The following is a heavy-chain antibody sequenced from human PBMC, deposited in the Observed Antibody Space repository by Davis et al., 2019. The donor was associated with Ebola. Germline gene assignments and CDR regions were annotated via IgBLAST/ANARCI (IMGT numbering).Heavy chain of an antibody. Sequence: GESLKISCAASGFTFDDYGMSWVRQAPGKGLEWVSGINWNGGSTGYTDSVKGRFTISRDNAKNSLYLQMNSLRAEDTALYHCARSHIVLMRGGYYYYYGMDVWGKGTTVTVSS. CDR1: GFTFDDYG. CDR3: ARSHIVLMRGGYYYYYGMDV. J-gene: IGHJ6*04. CDR2: INWNGGST. V-gene: IGHV3-20*01. D-gene: IGHD2-8*01.